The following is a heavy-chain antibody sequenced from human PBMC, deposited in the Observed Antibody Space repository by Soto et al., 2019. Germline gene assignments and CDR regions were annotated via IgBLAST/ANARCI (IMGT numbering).Heavy chain of an antibody. Sequence: SVKVSCKASGGTFSSYAISWVRQAPGQGLEWMGGIIPIFGTANYAQKFQGRVTITADESTSTAYMELSSPRSEDTAVYYCARSIWSGYYIGNYFDYWGQGTLVTVYS. CDR1: GGTFSSYA. D-gene: IGHD3-3*01. CDR3: ARSIWSGYYIGNYFDY. V-gene: IGHV1-69*13. CDR2: IIPIFGTA. J-gene: IGHJ4*02.